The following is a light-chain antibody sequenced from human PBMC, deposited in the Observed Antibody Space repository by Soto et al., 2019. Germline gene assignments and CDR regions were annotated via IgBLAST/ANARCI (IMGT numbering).Light chain of an antibody. V-gene: IGKV3-20*01. CDR3: QQCGSSPWT. Sequence: VMAQAPPTLFVSTGKRATLSSRASQSVSSNLAWYQQKPGQAPRLLIYAASSRATGIPDRFSGGGSGTDFTLTISRLEPEDFAVYYCQQCGSSPWTCGQGTKVEI. CDR1: QSVSSN. J-gene: IGKJ1*01. CDR2: AAS.